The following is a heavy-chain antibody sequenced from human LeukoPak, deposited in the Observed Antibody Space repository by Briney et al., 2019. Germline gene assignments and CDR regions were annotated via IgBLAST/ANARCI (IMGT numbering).Heavy chain of an antibody. Sequence: GALRLSCAASGFTFSSYSMNWVRQAPGKGLEWVSSISSSSSYIYYADSVKGRFTITRDNAKNSLYLQMNSLRAEDTAVCYCARGRSGYQGLDYWGQGTLVTVSS. CDR3: ARGRSGYQGLDY. CDR1: GFTFSSYS. CDR2: ISSSSSYI. J-gene: IGHJ4*02. V-gene: IGHV3-21*01. D-gene: IGHD6-19*01.